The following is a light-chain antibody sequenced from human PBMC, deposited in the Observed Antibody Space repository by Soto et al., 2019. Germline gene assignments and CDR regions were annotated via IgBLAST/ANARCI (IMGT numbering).Light chain of an antibody. Sequence: QSALTQPASVSGSPGQSITISCTGTSSDVGDYNSVSWYHQHPGKAPKLMIYDVSNRPSGVSNRFSGSKSGNTASLTISGLQAEDEADYYCSSYTSSTRVFGTGTKLTVL. CDR3: SSYTSSTRV. V-gene: IGLV2-14*01. CDR1: SSDVGDYNS. CDR2: DVS. J-gene: IGLJ1*01.